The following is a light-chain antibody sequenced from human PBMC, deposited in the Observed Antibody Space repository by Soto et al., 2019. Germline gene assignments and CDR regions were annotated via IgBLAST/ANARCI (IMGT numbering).Light chain of an antibody. J-gene: IGLJ3*02. CDR2: GTN. Sequence: QSVLTQPPSVSVAPGQRVSISCTGDSSNIGAGSDVHWYQRLPGTAPRRLIFGTNNRPSGVPARFSGSKSGTSASLVISGLQAEDEADSYCQSYDSNLSGWVFGGGTKLTVL. V-gene: IGLV1-40*01. CDR3: QSYDSNLSGWV. CDR1: SSNIGAGSD.